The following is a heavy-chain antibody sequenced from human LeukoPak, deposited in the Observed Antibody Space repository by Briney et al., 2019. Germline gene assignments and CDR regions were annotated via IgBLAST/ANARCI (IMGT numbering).Heavy chain of an antibody. J-gene: IGHJ1*01. CDR1: GGTFSSYT. D-gene: IGHD6-19*01. CDR3: ARDDSSGWYDTAEYLQH. Sequence: GASVTVSCKASGGTFSSYTISWVRKAPGQGLEWLGGIIPIFGTANYAQKFQGRVTITAEECTSTAYMELSSLISEDTAVYYCARDDSSGWYDTAEYLQHWGQGTLVTLSS. V-gene: IGHV1-69*01. CDR2: IIPIFGTA.